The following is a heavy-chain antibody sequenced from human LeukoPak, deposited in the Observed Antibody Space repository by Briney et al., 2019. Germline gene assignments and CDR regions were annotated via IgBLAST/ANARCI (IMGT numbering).Heavy chain of an antibody. D-gene: IGHD6-25*01. CDR3: ARDLFLSGIPAAGVFDY. CDR2: IRQDGSDK. Sequence: GGSLRLSCAPSGFTFSNYWMSWVPHAPGKGREWVANIRQDGSDKYYMESVKGRFTISRDNANSSLYLQMNSLRAEDTAVYYCARDLFLSGIPAAGVFDYWGQGTLVTVSS. CDR1: GFTFSNYW. V-gene: IGHV3-7*01. J-gene: IGHJ4*02.